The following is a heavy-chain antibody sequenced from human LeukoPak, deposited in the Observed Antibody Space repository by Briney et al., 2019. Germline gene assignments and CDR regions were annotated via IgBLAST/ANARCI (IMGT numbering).Heavy chain of an antibody. CDR3: ARLAAAGLVYYGMDV. D-gene: IGHD6-13*01. CDR1: GFIFSNFR. V-gene: IGHV3-48*02. CDR2: ITKTSTSM. Sequence: PGGSLRLSCVASGFIFSNFRMDWVRQAPGKGLEWISYITKTSTSMYYADSVKGRFTISRDNGKNSLFLQMNSLRDADTAVYYCARLAAAGLVYYGMDVWGQGTTVTVSS. J-gene: IGHJ6*02.